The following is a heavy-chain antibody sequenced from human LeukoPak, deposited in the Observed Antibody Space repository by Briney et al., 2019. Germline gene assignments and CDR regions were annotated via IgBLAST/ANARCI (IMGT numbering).Heavy chain of an antibody. CDR2: ISYSGST. J-gene: IGHJ4*02. D-gene: IGHD2-21*01. Sequence: SQTLSLTCTVSDDSISSNDYYWGWIRQPPGKGLEWIGSISYSGSTYYKPSLKSRVTISVDTSKNQFSLKLSSVTAADTAVYYCARRCAGGDCYGAFDYWAREPWSPSPQ. CDR1: DDSISSNDYY. CDR3: ARRCAGGDCYGAFDY. V-gene: IGHV4-39*01.